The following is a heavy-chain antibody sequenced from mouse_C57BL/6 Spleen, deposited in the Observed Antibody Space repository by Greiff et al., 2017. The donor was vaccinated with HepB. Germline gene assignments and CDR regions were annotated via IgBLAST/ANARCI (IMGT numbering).Heavy chain of an antibody. J-gene: IGHJ2*01. Sequence: VQLQQSGAELVRPGASVKLSCTASGFNIKDDYMHWVKQRPEQGLEWIGWIDPENGDTEYASKFQGKATITADTSSNTAYLQLSSLTSEDTAVYYCITGGYHKKSFDYWGQGTTLTVSS. CDR3: ITGGYHKKSFDY. D-gene: IGHD2-2*01. V-gene: IGHV14-4*01. CDR1: GFNIKDDY. CDR2: IDPENGDT.